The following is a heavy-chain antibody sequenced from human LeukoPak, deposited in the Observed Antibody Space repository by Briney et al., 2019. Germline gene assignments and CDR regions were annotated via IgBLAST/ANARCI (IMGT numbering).Heavy chain of an antibody. D-gene: IGHD2-2*03. J-gene: IGHJ4*02. CDR2: IIPILGIA. V-gene: IGHV1-69*04. CDR3: ASGNGYCSSTSCYALGYYFDY. CDR1: GGTFSSYA. Sequence: ASVKVSFKASGGTFSSYAISWVRQAPGQGLEWMRRIIPILGIANYAQKFQGRVTITADKSTSTAYMELSSLRSEDTAVYYCASGNGYCSSTSCYALGYYFDYWGQGTLVTVSS.